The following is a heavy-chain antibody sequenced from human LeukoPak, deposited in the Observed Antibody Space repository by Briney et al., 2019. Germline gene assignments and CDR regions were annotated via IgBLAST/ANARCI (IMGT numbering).Heavy chain of an antibody. CDR1: GFTFSSYT. J-gene: IGHJ6*02. D-gene: IGHD2-15*01. CDR2: ISSSSNYI. CDR3: ARDPTPRYCSGGSCYTHYGMDV. V-gene: IGHV3-21*01. Sequence: GGSLRLSCAASGFTFSSYTMNWVRQAPGKGLEWVSSISSSSNYIYYADSVKGRLTISRDNAKNSLYLQMNSLRAEDTAVYYCARDPTPRYCSGGSCYTHYGMDVWGQGTTVTVSS.